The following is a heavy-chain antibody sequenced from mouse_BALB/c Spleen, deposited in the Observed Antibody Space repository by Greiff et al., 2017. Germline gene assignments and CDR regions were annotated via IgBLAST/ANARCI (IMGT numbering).Heavy chain of an antibody. Sequence: QVHVKQSGPGLVQPSQSLSITCTVSGFSLTSYGVHWVRQSPGKGLEWLGVIWSGGSTDYNAAFISRLSISKDNSKSQVFFKMNSLQANDTAIYYCARFYYYGSSYAMDYWGQGTSVTVSS. CDR3: ARFYYYGSSYAMDY. J-gene: IGHJ4*01. CDR1: GFSLTSYG. CDR2: IWSGGST. D-gene: IGHD1-1*01. V-gene: IGHV2-2*02.